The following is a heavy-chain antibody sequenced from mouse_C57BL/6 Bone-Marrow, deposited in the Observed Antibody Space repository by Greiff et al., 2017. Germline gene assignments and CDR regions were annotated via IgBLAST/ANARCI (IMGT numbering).Heavy chain of an antibody. J-gene: IGHJ3*01. CDR2: INPSSGYT. CDR1: GYTFTSYW. V-gene: IGHV1-7*01. Sequence: VQLQQSGAELAKPGASVKLSCKASGYTFTSYWMHWVKQRPGQGLEWIGYINPSSGYTKYNQKFKDKATLTADKSSSTAYMQLSSLTYEDSAVYYLARVRVTTGPWFAYWGQGTLVTVSA. D-gene: IGHD2-2*01. CDR3: ARVRVTTGPWFAY.